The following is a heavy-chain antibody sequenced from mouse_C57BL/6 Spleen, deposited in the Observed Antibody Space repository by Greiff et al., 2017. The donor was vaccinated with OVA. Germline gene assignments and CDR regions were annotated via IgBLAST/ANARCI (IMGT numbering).Heavy chain of an antibody. Sequence: VQLQQPGAELVMPGASVKLSCKASGYTFTSYWMHWVKQRPGQGLEWIGEIDPSDSYTNYNQKFKGKSTLTVDKSSSTAYMQLSSLTSEDSAVYYCAIFYYDYALDYWGQGTTLTVAS. CDR1: GYTFTSYW. J-gene: IGHJ2*01. CDR2: IDPSDSYT. CDR3: AIFYYDYALDY. V-gene: IGHV1-69*01. D-gene: IGHD2-4*01.